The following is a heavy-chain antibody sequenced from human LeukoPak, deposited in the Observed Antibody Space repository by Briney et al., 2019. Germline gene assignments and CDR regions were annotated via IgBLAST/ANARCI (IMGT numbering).Heavy chain of an antibody. Sequence: ASVKVSCKASGYTFTGYYMHWVRQAPGQGLDWMGMINPSSGSTRFAQMFQDRVTMTRDTSTSAVYMELSSLTSEDTAMYYCARTYSSSWSYCDSWGQGTLVTVSS. CDR1: GYTFTGYY. V-gene: IGHV1-46*01. J-gene: IGHJ4*02. D-gene: IGHD6-13*01. CDR3: ARTYSSSWSYCDS. CDR2: INPSSGST.